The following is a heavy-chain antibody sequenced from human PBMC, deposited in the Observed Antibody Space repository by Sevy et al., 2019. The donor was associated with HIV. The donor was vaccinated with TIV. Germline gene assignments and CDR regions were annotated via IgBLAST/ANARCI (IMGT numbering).Heavy chain of an antibody. V-gene: IGHV3-7*01. J-gene: IGHJ4*02. CDR3: ARGQLVQDY. D-gene: IGHD1-1*01. CDR2: IKQDGSEK. CDR1: GFSFRSYW. Sequence: GGSLRLSCAASGFSFRSYWMTWVRQAPGKGLEWVANIKQDGSEKYYVDSVKGRFTISRDNAKNSLYLQMTSLRADDTALYYCARGQLVQDYWGQGTLVTVSS.